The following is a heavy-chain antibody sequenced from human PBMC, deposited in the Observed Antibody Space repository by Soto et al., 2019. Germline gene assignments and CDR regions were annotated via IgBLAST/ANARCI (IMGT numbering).Heavy chain of an antibody. V-gene: IGHV1-24*01. CDR2: FDPEDGET. Sequence: ASVKVSCKVSGYTLTELSMHWVRQAPGKGLEWMGGFDPEDGETIYAQKFQGRVTMTEDTSTDTAYMELSSLRSEDTAVYYCATDPGAARTFDYWGQGTLVTVYS. D-gene: IGHD6-6*01. J-gene: IGHJ4*02. CDR3: ATDPGAARTFDY. CDR1: GYTLTELS.